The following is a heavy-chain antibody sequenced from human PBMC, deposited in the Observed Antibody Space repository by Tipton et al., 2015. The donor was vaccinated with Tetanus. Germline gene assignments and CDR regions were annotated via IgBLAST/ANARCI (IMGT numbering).Heavy chain of an antibody. J-gene: IGHJ6*02. CDR2: INHRGGT. Sequence: TLSLTCAVYGGSSSSFYWSWIRQPPGGGLEWIGEINHRGGTAYSPSLKSRATISVDESKNQFSLNLTSVTAADTAVYYCARGDYYGSGTYDVWGQGTTVTVPS. D-gene: IGHD3-10*01. V-gene: IGHV4-34*01. CDR1: GGSSSSFY. CDR3: ARGDYYGSGTYDV.